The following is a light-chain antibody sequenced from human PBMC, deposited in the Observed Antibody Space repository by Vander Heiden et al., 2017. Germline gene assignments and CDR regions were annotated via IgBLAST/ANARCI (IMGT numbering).Light chain of an antibody. CDR1: SSDVGSYNL. CDR2: EVS. V-gene: IGLV2-23*02. J-gene: IGLJ3*02. Sequence: FALSQPAVASVSPGPSIPTSCTGTSSDVGSYNLVSWYQQRPGKAPKLMIYEVSKRPSGVSNRFSGSKSGNTASLTISGLQAEDEADYYCCSYAGSSTSVFGGGTKLTVL. CDR3: CSYAGSSTSV.